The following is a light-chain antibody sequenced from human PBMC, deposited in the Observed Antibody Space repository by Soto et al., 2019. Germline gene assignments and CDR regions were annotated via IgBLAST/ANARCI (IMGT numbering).Light chain of an antibody. CDR2: AAS. CDR1: QDIGTY. Sequence: DNQFSQSPSFLSAPVGDTVIIPCRASQDIGTYLAWYRHNPGKAPKLLIYAASTLHVGVPSRFSGSRFGTDFTLTIRSLQPEDFATYYCQERHSYTFGGGTKVDIK. J-gene: IGKJ4*01. CDR3: QERHSYT. V-gene: IGKV1-9*01.